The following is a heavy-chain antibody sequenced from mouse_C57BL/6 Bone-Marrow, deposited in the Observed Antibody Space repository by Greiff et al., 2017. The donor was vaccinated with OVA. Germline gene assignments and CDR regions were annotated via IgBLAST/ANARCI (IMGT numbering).Heavy chain of an antibody. Sequence: EVQLVESGGGLVQPGGSLSLSCAASGFTFTDYYMSWVRQPPGKALEWLGFIRNKANGYTTEYSASVKGRFTISRDNSQSILYLQMNALRAEDSATYYCARYMRGRWNYFDYWGQGTTLTVSS. CDR2: IRNKANGYTT. CDR1: GFTFTDYY. CDR3: ARYMRGRWNYFDY. J-gene: IGHJ2*01. V-gene: IGHV7-3*01. D-gene: IGHD1-1*02.